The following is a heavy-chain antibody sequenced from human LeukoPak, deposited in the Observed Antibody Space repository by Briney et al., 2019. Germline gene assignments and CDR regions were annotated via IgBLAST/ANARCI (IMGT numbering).Heavy chain of an antibody. D-gene: IGHD2-2*01. CDR1: GGSLSDYY. CDR2: INHSGST. Sequence: SETLSLPCAVYGGSLSDYYWSLIRQPPREGREWIGGINHSGSTNYNPSLKSRVTISVDTSKNQFSLKLSSVTAADTAVYYCARRREYCTSTSCSDVWFDPWGQGTLVTVSS. J-gene: IGHJ5*02. V-gene: IGHV4-34*01. CDR3: ARRREYCTSTSCSDVWFDP.